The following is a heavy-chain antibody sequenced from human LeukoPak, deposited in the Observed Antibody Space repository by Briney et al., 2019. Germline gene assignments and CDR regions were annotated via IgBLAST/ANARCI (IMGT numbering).Heavy chain of an antibody. J-gene: IGHJ4*02. D-gene: IGHD1-20*01. CDR2: INPSGGST. Sequence: VSVKVSCKASGYTFSSYYMHWVRQAPGQGLEWMGIINPSGGSTTYAQKFQGRVTMTRDTSTSTVYMELSSLRSEDTAVYYCARGGYNWNMFDYWGQGTLVTVSS. CDR3: ARGGYNWNMFDY. V-gene: IGHV1-46*03. CDR1: GYTFSSYY.